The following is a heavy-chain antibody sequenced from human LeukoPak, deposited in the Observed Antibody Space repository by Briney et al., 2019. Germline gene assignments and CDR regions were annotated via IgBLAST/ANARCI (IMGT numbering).Heavy chain of an antibody. J-gene: IGHJ4*02. Sequence: SETLSLTCTVSGGSISSDYWSWIRQPPGKGLEWIGYIYYSGSTNYNPSLKSRVTISVDTSKNQFSLKLSSVTAADTAVYYCARERAAGPLDYWGQGTLVTVSS. D-gene: IGHD6-13*01. CDR3: ARERAAGPLDY. CDR2: IYYSGST. V-gene: IGHV4-59*01. CDR1: GGSISSDY.